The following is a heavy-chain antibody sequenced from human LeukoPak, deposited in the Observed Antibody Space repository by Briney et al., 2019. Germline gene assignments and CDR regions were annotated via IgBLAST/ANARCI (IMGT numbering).Heavy chain of an antibody. Sequence: ASVKVSFKASGHTFVSYGISWVRQAPGQGLEWMGWISGYNGKINYAQKFQGRVTMTTDTSTSTAYLELRSLTSEDTAVYYCARRFCSSVSCYDDDAFDVWGQGTLVTVSS. CDR3: ARRFCSSVSCYDDDAFDV. V-gene: IGHV1-18*01. CDR1: GHTFVSYG. CDR2: ISGYNGKI. J-gene: IGHJ3*01. D-gene: IGHD2-2*01.